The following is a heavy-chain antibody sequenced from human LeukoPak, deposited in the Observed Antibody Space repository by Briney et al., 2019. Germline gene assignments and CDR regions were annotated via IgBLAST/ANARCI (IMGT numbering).Heavy chain of an antibody. CDR1: GFTVSSNY. D-gene: IGHD1-7*01. Sequence: GGSLRLSCAASGFTVSSNYMSWVRQAPGKGLEWVSVIYSGGSTYYADSVKGRFTISRDNSKNTLYLQMNSPRAEDTAVYYCARDLELELRGLWFDPWGQGTLVTVSS. CDR2: IYSGGST. CDR3: ARDLELELRGLWFDP. J-gene: IGHJ5*02. V-gene: IGHV3-66*01.